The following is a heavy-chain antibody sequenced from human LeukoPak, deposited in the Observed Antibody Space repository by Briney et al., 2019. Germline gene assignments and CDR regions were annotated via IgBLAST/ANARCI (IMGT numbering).Heavy chain of an antibody. CDR3: ARDNSVEDTAWWFDP. Sequence: ASVKVSCKASGYTFIAYYMHWVRQAPGQGREWMGIINPSGGSTSYAQKFQGRVTMTRDMSTSTDYMELSSLRSEDTAVYYCARDNSVEDTAWWFDPWGQGTLVTVSS. D-gene: IGHD4-23*01. CDR2: INPSGGST. CDR1: GYTFIAYY. V-gene: IGHV1-46*01. J-gene: IGHJ5*02.